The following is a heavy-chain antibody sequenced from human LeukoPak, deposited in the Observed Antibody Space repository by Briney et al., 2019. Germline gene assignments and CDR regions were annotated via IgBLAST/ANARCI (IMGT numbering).Heavy chain of an antibody. Sequence: GESLKISCKGSGYSFTSYWISWGRQMPGKGVEWMGRIDPSDSYTNYSPSFQGHVTISADKSISTAYLQWSSLKASDTAMYYCARQVVVVPAAIGYYYYYGMDVWGKGTTVTVSS. D-gene: IGHD2-2*01. CDR1: GYSFTSYW. CDR3: ARQVVVVPAAIGYYYYYGMDV. CDR2: IDPSDSYT. V-gene: IGHV5-10-1*01. J-gene: IGHJ6*04.